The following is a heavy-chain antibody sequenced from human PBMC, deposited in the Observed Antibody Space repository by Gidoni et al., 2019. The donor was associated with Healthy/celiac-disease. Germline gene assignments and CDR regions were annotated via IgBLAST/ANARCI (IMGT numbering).Heavy chain of an antibody. CDR1: GGSISSSSYY. J-gene: IGHJ3*02. CDR2: IYYSGST. V-gene: IGHV4-39*01. D-gene: IGHD1-1*01. Sequence: QLQLQESGPGLVKPSATLSLTCTVSGGSISSSSYYWGWIRQPPGKGLEWIGSIYYSGSTYYNPSLKSRVTISVDTSKNQFSLKLSSVTAADTAVYYCPRYGRTTEAFDIWGQGTMVTVSS. CDR3: PRYGRTTEAFDI.